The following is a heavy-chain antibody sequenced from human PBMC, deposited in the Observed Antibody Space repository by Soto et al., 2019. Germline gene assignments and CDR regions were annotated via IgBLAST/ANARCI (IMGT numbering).Heavy chain of an antibody. D-gene: IGHD3-10*01. CDR3: ARSANTYGSPFDY. V-gene: IGHV3-66*01. J-gene: IGHJ4*02. Sequence: EVHLVESGGGLVQPGGSLRLSCAASGFTVGNNYMSWVRQAPGKGLEWVSIIHRGGSTSYADSVKGRFTISRDSSKNILYLQINGLTADDTPVYYCARSANTYGSPFDYWGQGALVTVSS. CDR1: GFTVGNNY. CDR2: IHRGGST.